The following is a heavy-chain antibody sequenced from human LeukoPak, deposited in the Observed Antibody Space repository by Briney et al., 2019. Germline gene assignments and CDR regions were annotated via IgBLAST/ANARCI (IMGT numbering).Heavy chain of an antibody. CDR2: ISSSSSYI. D-gene: IGHD6-19*01. V-gene: IGHV3-21*01. J-gene: IGHJ4*02. CDR1: GFTFSSYS. Sequence: PGGSLRLSCAASGFTFSSYSMNWVRQAPGKGLEWVSSISSSSSYIYYADSVKGRFTISRDNAKNSLYLQMNSLRAEDTAVYYCARDLIAVAGGIPFDYWGQGTLVTVSS. CDR3: ARDLIAVAGGIPFDY.